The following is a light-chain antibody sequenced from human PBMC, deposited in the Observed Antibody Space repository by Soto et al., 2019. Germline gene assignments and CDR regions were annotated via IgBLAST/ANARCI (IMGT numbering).Light chain of an antibody. CDR2: GSG. CDR3: QSYDSSLRGAV. J-gene: IGLJ1*01. Sequence: QSVLTQPPSVSGAPGQGVTIFCTGSSSNIGAGYGVTWNQQLPGSAPKLLIYGSGNRPSGVPDRFSGSKSGTSASLAITGLQAEDEADYYCQSYDSSLRGAVFGAGTKLTVL. V-gene: IGLV1-40*01. CDR1: SSNIGAGYG.